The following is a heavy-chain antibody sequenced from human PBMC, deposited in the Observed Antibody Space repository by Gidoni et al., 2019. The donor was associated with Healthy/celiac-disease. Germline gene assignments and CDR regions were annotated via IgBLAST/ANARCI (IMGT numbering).Heavy chain of an antibody. CDR2: ISGSGGST. CDR1: GFTFSSYD. V-gene: IGHV3-23*01. J-gene: IGHJ4*02. Sequence: EVQLFASGGCLLQPGVSLRLSCASSGFTFSSYDMSWVRQAPGKGLEWVSAISGSGGSTYYADSVKGRFTISRDNSKKTMYLKMNSLRAEDTAVYYCAKWDSRSSPDYWGQGTLVTVSS. CDR3: AKWDSRSSPDY. D-gene: IGHD6-13*01.